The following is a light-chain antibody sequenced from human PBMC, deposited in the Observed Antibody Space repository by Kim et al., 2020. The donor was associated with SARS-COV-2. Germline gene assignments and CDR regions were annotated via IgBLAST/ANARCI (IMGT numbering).Light chain of an antibody. Sequence: QSALTQPAYVSGSPGQSITISCTGISSDVGGYNYVSWYQQHPGKAPKLLIYDVNNRPSGVSIRFSGSMSGNTASLTISGLQAEDEADYYCNSYRPSTTVFGGGTKLTVL. J-gene: IGLJ3*02. CDR3: NSYRPSTTV. V-gene: IGLV2-14*03. CDR2: DVN. CDR1: SSDVGGYNY.